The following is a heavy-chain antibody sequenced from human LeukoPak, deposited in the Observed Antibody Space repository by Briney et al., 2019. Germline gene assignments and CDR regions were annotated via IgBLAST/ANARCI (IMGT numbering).Heavy chain of an antibody. V-gene: IGHV1-2*02. CDR1: GYTFTGYY. CDR2: IDPNSGGT. CDR3: ARGFILYSYGSFDY. J-gene: IGHJ4*02. D-gene: IGHD5-18*01. Sequence: ASVKVSCKASGYTFTGYYMHWVRQAPGQGLEWMGWIDPNSGGTNYAQKFQGRVTMTRDTSISTAYMELSRLRSDDTAVYYCARGFILYSYGSFDYWGQGTLVTVSS.